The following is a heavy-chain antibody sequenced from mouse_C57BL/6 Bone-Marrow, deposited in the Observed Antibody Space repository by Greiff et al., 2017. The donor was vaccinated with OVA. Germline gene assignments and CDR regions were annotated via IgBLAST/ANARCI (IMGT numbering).Heavy chain of an antibody. D-gene: IGHD3-2*02. CDR3: ARTAQATFDY. V-gene: IGHV5-16*01. Sequence: EVQRVESEGGLVQPGSSMKLSCTASGFTFSDYYMAWVRQVPEKGLEWVANINYDGSSTYYLDSLKSRFIISRDNAKNILYLQMSSLKSEDTATYYCARTAQATFDYWGQGTTLTVSS. CDR1: GFTFSDYY. J-gene: IGHJ2*01. CDR2: INYDGSST.